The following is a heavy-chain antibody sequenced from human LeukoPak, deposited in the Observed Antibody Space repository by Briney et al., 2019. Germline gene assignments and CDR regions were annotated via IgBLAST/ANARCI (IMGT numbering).Heavy chain of an antibody. D-gene: IGHD2-21*02. V-gene: IGHV4-59*08. J-gene: IGHJ1*01. CDR2: VYYSGTI. CDR3: ARHGTAAGPFQL. CDR1: GGAIDNYY. Sequence: SETLSLTCTVSGGAIDNYYWSWIRQSPGKGLEWIAYVYYSGTINYNPSLESRVTISVDTSKNQFSLRLTSVAAADTAVYYCARHGTAAGPFQLWGQGTLVTVSS.